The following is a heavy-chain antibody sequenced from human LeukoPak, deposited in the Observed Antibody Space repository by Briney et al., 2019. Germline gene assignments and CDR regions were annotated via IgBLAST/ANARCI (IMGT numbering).Heavy chain of an antibody. Sequence: PSETLSLTCAVYGGSLSDYYWSWIRQPAGKGLEWIGRIYTSGSTNYNPSLKSRVTMSVDTSKNQFSLKLSSVTAADTAVYYCARDTPDWFDPWGQGTLVTVSS. J-gene: IGHJ5*02. CDR1: GGSLSDYY. V-gene: IGHV4-4*07. CDR3: ARDTPDWFDP. CDR2: IYTSGST.